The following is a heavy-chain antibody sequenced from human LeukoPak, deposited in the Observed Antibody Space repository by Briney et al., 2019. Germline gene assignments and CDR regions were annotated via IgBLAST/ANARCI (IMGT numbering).Heavy chain of an antibody. CDR2: INTSGGST. CDR1: GCTVTSYY. CDR3: ARDRPLGDITGTKGLWFDP. V-gene: IGHV1-46*01. J-gene: IGHJ5*02. D-gene: IGHD1-7*01. Sequence: GASVKLSYKASGCTVTSYYMHWVRQAHGQGIEWMGIINTSGGSTSYAQKFQGRVTMTRDMSTSTVYMELSSLRSEDTAVYYCARDRPLGDITGTKGLWFDPWGQGTLVTVSS.